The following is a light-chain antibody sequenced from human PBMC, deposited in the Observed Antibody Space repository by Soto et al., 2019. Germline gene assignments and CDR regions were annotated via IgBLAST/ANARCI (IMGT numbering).Light chain of an antibody. V-gene: IGLV2-14*01. CDR2: EVS. J-gene: IGLJ1*01. CDR3: NSYTSSNTYV. CDR1: SSDVGGYNY. Sequence: QSVRTPPSSVSGSPGQSITISCTVTSSDVGGYNYVSWYQQHPGKAPKLIIYEVSNRPSGVSNRFSGSKSGNTASLTISGLQAEDETDYYCNSYTSSNTYVFGTGTKVTVL.